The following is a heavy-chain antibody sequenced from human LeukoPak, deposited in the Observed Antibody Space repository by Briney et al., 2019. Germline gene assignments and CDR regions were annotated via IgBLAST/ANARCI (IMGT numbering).Heavy chain of an antibody. Sequence: GGSLRLSCEASGFTFSSYAMSWVRQAPGKGLEWVSAISGSGGSTYYADSVKGRFTMSRDNSKNTLHLQMNSLRAADTAVYYCAKLWFGESAHFDYWGQGTLVTVSA. CDR1: GFTFSSYA. D-gene: IGHD3-10*01. V-gene: IGHV3-23*01. CDR3: AKLWFGESAHFDY. J-gene: IGHJ4*02. CDR2: ISGSGGST.